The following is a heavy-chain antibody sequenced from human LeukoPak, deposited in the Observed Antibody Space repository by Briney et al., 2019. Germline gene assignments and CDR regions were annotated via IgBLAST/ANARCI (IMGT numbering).Heavy chain of an antibody. CDR3: ASKSDGSDPLGAYYFDY. CDR2: IIPIFGTA. D-gene: IGHD3-10*01. J-gene: IGHJ4*02. V-gene: IGHV1-69*13. Sequence: SVTVSCKASVGTFSSYAISWVRQAPGQGLEWMGGIIPIFGTANYAQKFQGRVTITADESTSTAYMELSSLRSEDTAVYYCASKSDGSDPLGAYYFDYWGQGTLVTVSS. CDR1: VGTFSSYA.